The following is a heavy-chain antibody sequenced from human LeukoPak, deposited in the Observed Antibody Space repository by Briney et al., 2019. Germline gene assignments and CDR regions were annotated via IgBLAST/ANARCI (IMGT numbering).Heavy chain of an antibody. D-gene: IGHD7-27*01. V-gene: IGHV5-10-1*01. CDR1: GYSFTTYW. CDR2: IDPSDSYT. J-gene: IGHJ4*02. Sequence: GESLKISCKGSGYSFTTYWITWVRQMPGKGLEWMGRIDPSDSYTNYSPSFQGHFTISADKSISTAYLQWSSLKASDTAMYYCASKRQTGDFDYWGQGTLVTVSS. CDR3: ASKRQTGDFDY.